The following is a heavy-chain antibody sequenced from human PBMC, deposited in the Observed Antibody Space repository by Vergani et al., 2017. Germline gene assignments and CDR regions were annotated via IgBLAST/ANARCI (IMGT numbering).Heavy chain of an antibody. J-gene: IGHJ6*02. CDR1: GFTFSSYS. V-gene: IGHV3-21*01. CDR2: ISSSSRYI. D-gene: IGHD3-16*02. CDR3: AGESVSFGGVIVTPYYWYGMDV. Sequence: EVQLVESGGGLVKPGGSLRLSCAASGFTFSSYSMNWVRQAPGKGLEWVSSISSSSRYIYYADSVKGRFTISRDNAKNSLYLQKNSLRAEDTAVYYCAGESVSFGGVIVTPYYWYGMDVWGQGTTVTVSS.